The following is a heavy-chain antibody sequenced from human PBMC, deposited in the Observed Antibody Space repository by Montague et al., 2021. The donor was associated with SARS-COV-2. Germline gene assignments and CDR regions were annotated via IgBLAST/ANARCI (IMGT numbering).Heavy chain of an antibody. D-gene: IGHD3-22*01. CDR1: GGSFSNFY. J-gene: IGHJ4*02. CDR2: INHRGYI. CDR3: ASAPRNSFGYWAY. Sequence: SETLSLTCAVYGGSFSNFYWCWIRQPPGKGLEWIGEINHRGYIDYNPYLESRVTISVDTSKNQFSLKVNAVTAADTAVYYCASAPRNSFGYWAYWGQGTLLTVSS. V-gene: IGHV4-34*01.